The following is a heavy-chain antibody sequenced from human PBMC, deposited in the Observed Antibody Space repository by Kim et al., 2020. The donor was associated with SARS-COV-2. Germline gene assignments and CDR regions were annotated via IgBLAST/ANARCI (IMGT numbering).Heavy chain of an antibody. CDR1: GFTFGDYA. V-gene: IGHV3-49*03. CDR2: IRSKAYGGTT. CDR3: TRNDLGYCSSTSCYIDAFDI. J-gene: IGHJ3*02. Sequence: GGSLRLSCTASGFTFGDYAMSWFRQAPGKGLEWVGFIRSKAYGGTTEYAASVKGRFTISRDDSKSIAYLQMNSLKTEDTAVYYCTRNDLGYCSSTSCYIDAFDIWGQGTMVTVSS. D-gene: IGHD2-2*02.